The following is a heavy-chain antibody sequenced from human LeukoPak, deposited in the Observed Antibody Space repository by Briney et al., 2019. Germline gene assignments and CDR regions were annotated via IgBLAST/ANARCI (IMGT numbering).Heavy chain of an antibody. CDR1: GGSIGSDY. Sequence: PSETLSLTCSVSGGSIGSDYWTWIRQLPGGGLEWIGYIYYIGSTNYNPSLQSRVTISVDTSKNEVFLNLTSVTTADTALYYCARGRYSWNYDYWGQGTLVTVSS. CDR2: IYYIGST. V-gene: IGHV4-59*01. D-gene: IGHD1-1*01. CDR3: ARGRYSWNYDY. J-gene: IGHJ4*02.